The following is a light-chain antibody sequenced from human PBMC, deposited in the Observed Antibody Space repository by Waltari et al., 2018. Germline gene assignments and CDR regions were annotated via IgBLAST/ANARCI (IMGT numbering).Light chain of an antibody. CDR1: QGISSH. CDR2: AAS. Sequence: DIQLTQSPSFLSASVGDRVTITCRASQGISSHLVWYQQKPGKAPKVLISAASTLQTGVPSMFSGSGSETEFTLTISSLQPEDFATYYCQQVNGYPLTFGGGTKVEIK. V-gene: IGKV1-9*01. J-gene: IGKJ4*01. CDR3: QQVNGYPLT.